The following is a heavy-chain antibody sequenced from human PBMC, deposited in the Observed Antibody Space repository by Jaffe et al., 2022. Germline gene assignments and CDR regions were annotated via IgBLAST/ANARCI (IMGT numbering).Heavy chain of an antibody. D-gene: IGHD4-17*01. V-gene: IGHV1-69*01. CDR1: GGTFSSYA. CDR3: ARDRAMTTVTLGVYYYYYMDV. Sequence: QVQLVQSGAEVKKPGSSVKVSCKASGGTFSSYAISWVRQAPGQGLEWMGGIIPIFGTANYAQKFQGRVTITADESTSTAYMELSSLRSEDTAVYYCARDRAMTTVTLGVYYYYYMDVWGKGTTVTVSS. CDR2: IIPIFGTA. J-gene: IGHJ6*03.